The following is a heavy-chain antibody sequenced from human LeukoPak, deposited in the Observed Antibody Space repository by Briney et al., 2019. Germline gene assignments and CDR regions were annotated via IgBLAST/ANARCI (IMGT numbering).Heavy chain of an antibody. V-gene: IGHV3-74*01. CDR1: GFTFSSYW. CDR3: ARDRSVRYFDL. CDR2: INSDGSST. Sequence: TGGSLRLSCAASGFTFSSYWMHWVRQAPGKGLVWVSRINSDGSSTSYADSVKGRFTMSRDNSKNTLFLQMNSLRVDDTAVYYCARDRSVRYFDLWGRGTLVTVSS. J-gene: IGHJ2*01. D-gene: IGHD3-3*01.